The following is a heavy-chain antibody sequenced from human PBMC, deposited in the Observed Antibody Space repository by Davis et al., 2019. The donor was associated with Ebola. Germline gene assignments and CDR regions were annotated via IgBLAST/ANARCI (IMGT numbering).Heavy chain of an antibody. J-gene: IGHJ6*04. D-gene: IGHD4-11*01. CDR2: IIPMFGTT. CDR3: AKGGTTVTTFNGMDV. V-gene: IGHV1-69*13. Sequence: SVKVSCKASGGTFSSYTISWVRQAPGQGLEWMGGIIPMFGTTNYARKFQGRVTITADESTATAYMKMSSLRSEDTAVYYCAKGGTTVTTFNGMDVWGKGTTVIVSP. CDR1: GGTFSSYT.